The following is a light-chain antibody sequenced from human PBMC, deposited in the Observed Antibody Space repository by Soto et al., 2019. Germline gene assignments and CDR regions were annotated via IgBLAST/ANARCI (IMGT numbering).Light chain of an antibody. CDR2: EAT. V-gene: IGKV1-12*01. Sequence: DIQMTQSPSSVSASVGDSVTITCRASQDISSWLAWYQQKPGKAPKLLIYEATNLQSGVPPRFSGSGSGTDFTLTISSLQPEDFATYFCQQANSFPITFGQGTRLEIK. J-gene: IGKJ5*01. CDR1: QDISSW. CDR3: QQANSFPIT.